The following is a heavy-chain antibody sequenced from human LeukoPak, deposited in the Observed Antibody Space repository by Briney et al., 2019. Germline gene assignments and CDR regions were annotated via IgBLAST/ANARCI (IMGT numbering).Heavy chain of an antibody. J-gene: IGHJ4*02. CDR1: GYTFTSYY. CDR3: ARTSAYCGGDCPLDY. Sequence: GASVKVSCKASGYTFTSYYMHWVRQAPGQGLEWMGIINPSGGSTSYAQKFQGRVTMTRDTPTSTVYMELSSLRSEDTAVYYCARTSAYCGGDCPLDYWGQGTLVTVSS. CDR2: INPSGGST. D-gene: IGHD2-21*02. V-gene: IGHV1-46*01.